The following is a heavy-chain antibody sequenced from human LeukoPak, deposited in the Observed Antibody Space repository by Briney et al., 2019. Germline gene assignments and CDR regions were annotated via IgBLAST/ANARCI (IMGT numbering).Heavy chain of an antibody. CDR1: GFTFSSYS. D-gene: IGHD6-19*01. Sequence: GRSLRLSCAASGFTFSSYSMNWVRQAPGKGLEWVSSISSSSSYIYYADSVKGRFTISRDNAKNSLYLQMNSLRAEDTAVYYCASFGGSGWDFDYWGQGTLVTVSS. CDR2: ISSSSSYI. J-gene: IGHJ4*02. V-gene: IGHV3-21*01. CDR3: ASFGGSGWDFDY.